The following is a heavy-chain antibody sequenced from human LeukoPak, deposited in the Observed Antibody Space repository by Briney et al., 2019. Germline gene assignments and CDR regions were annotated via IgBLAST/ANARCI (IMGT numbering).Heavy chain of an antibody. V-gene: IGHV1-18*01. CDR3: AKDLVRANSVAYDY. CDR2: ISAYNGNT. CDR1: GYTFTNYA. Sequence: ASVKVSCKASGYTFTNYAVSWVRQAPGQGLEYMGYISAYNGNTNYAQNLQGRVTMTTDTSTTTVYMELRSLRSEDTALYYCAKDLVRANSVAYDYWGQGTLVTVSS. D-gene: IGHD6-19*01. J-gene: IGHJ4*02.